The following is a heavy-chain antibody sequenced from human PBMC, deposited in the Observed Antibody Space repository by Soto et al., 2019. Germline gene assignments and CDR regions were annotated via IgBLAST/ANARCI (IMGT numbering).Heavy chain of an antibody. Sequence: PGGSLRLSCAASGFTFSSYAMHWVRQAPGKGLEWVAVISYDGSNKYYADSVKGRFTISRDNSKNTLYLQMNSLRAEDTAVYYCARSTGRWLQYYYYGMDVWGQGTTVTVSS. V-gene: IGHV3-30-3*01. CDR2: ISYDGSNK. CDR3: ARSTGRWLQYYYYGMDV. D-gene: IGHD5-12*01. CDR1: GFTFSSYA. J-gene: IGHJ6*02.